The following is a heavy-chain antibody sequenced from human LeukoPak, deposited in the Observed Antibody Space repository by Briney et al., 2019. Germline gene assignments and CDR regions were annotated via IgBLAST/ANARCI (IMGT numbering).Heavy chain of an antibody. V-gene: IGHV4-39*02. Sequence: SETLSLTCTVSGGSISSSSYYWGWIRQPPGKGLEWIGSIYHSGSTYYNPSLKSRVTISVDTSKNQFSLKLSSVTAADTAVYYCARDGTYNWNATYYYMDVWGKGTTVTVSS. CDR1: GGSISSSSYY. CDR2: IYHSGST. J-gene: IGHJ6*03. D-gene: IGHD1-20*01. CDR3: ARDGTYNWNATYYYMDV.